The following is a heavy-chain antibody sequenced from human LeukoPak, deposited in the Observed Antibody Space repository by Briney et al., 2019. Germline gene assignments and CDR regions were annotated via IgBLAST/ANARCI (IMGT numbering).Heavy chain of an antibody. D-gene: IGHD3-3*01. CDR1: GGSISSSSYY. CDR2: IYYSGST. CDR3: ARREYYDFWSGSTFFDY. V-gene: IGHV4-39*01. J-gene: IGHJ4*02. Sequence: PSETLSLTCTVSGGSISSSSYYWGWIRQPPGKGLEWIGSIYYSGSTYYNPSLKSRVTISVDTSKNQFSLKLSSVTAADTAVYYCARREYYDFWSGSTFFDYWGQGTLVTVSS.